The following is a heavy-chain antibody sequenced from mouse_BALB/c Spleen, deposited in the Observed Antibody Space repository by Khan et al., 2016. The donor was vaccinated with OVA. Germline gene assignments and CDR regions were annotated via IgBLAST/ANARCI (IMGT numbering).Heavy chain of an antibody. J-gene: IGHJ3*01. V-gene: IGHV1-77*01. D-gene: IGHD1-2*01. Sequence: QVQLQQSGAELARPGASVKLSCKASGYTFTDYYINWVKQRTGQGLEWIGEISPASGDTYYNERFKGKATLTADNSSSTAYMQLSCLTSEASAVYFCARRNYFGYTFAYWGQGTLVTVSA. CDR3: ARRNYFGYTFAY. CDR2: ISPASGDT. CDR1: GYTFTDYY.